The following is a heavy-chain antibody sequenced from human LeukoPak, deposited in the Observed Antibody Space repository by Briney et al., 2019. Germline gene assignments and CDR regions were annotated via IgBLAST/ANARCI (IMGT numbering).Heavy chain of an antibody. CDR3: AGGWYFFDY. D-gene: IGHD2-15*01. J-gene: IGHJ4*02. Sequence: GGPLRLSCAASGFSFSSYGMHWVRQAPGKGLEWVAGISDDGSNEYYADSVRGRFTISRDNSKNVLYLQMNSMRAEDTAVYYCAGGWYFFDYCGQGTLVIVSS. V-gene: IGHV3-30*03. CDR2: ISDDGSNE. CDR1: GFSFSSYG.